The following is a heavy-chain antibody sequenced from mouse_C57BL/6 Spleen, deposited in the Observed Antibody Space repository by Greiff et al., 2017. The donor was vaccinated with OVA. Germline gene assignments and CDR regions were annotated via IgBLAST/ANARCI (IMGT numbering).Heavy chain of an antibody. CDR1: GFTFSSYA. D-gene: IGHD1-1*01. J-gene: IGHJ2*01. CDR2: ISDGGSYT. V-gene: IGHV5-4*01. Sequence: EVKLMESGGGLVKPGGSLKLSCAASGFTFSSYAMSWVRQTPEKRLEWVATISDGGSYTYYPDNVKGRFTISRDNAKNNLYLQMSHLKSEDTAMYYGARDRIYYYGSFDYWGQGTTLTVSS. CDR3: ARDRIYYYGSFDY.